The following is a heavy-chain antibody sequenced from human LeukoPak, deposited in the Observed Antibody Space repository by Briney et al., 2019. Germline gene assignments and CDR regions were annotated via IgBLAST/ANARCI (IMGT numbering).Heavy chain of an antibody. CDR3: ARGDWGYCSGGSCPNWFDP. J-gene: IGHJ5*02. CDR2: IYYSGRT. Sequence: SETLSLTCTVSGGSLSSYYWSWIRQPPGKGLEWIGYIYYSGRTNYDPSLKSRVTISVDTSKNQFSLTLSSVTAADTAVYYCARGDWGYCSGGSCPNWFDPWGQGTLVTVSS. V-gene: IGHV4-59*01. D-gene: IGHD2-15*01. CDR1: GGSLSSYY.